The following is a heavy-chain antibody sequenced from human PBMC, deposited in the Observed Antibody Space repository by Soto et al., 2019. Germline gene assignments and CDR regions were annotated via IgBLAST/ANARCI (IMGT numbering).Heavy chain of an antibody. CDR3: AKDAKILDWLPTSYYFDF. Sequence: EVQVLESGGGLAQPGRSLRLSCAVSGLSFSSYAMTWVRQSPVKGLEWVSSISRSGNSTYSADSVRGRFTISRDNSKNTLYLQMNSLRAEDTAVYYCAKDAKILDWLPTSYYFDFCGQGTLVTVSS. D-gene: IGHD3-9*01. V-gene: IGHV3-23*01. J-gene: IGHJ4*02. CDR1: GLSFSSYA. CDR2: ISRSGNST.